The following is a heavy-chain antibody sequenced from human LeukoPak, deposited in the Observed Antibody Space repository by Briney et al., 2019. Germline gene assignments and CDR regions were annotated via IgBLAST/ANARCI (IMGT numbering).Heavy chain of an antibody. CDR2: ISSSSTYI. J-gene: IGHJ4*02. D-gene: IGHD6-19*01. CDR3: ARDLMYSSGWYFDY. V-gene: IGHV3-21*04. CDR1: GFTFSSYS. Sequence: GGSLRLSCAASGFTFSSYSMNWVRQAPGKGLEWVSSISSSSTYIYYADSVKGRFTISRDNAKNSLYLQMNSLRAEGTALYYCARDLMYSSGWYFDYWGQGSLVTVSS.